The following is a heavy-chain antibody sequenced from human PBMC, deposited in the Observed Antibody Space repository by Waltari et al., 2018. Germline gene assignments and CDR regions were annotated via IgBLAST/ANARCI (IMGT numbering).Heavy chain of an antibody. CDR2: IIPIFGTA. D-gene: IGHD6-13*01. CDR1: GGTFSSYA. CDR3: AREGSSWPSTDYGMDV. J-gene: IGHJ6*02. V-gene: IGHV1-69*01. Sequence: QVQLVQSGAEVKKPGSSVKVSCKASGGTFSSYAISWVRRAPGQGLEWMGGIIPIFGTANYAQKFQGRVTITADESTSTAYMELSSLRSEDTAVYYCAREGSSWPSTDYGMDVWGQGTTVTVSS.